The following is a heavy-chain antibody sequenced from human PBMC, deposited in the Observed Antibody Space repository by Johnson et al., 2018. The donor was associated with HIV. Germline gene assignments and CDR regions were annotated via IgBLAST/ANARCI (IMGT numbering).Heavy chain of an antibody. CDR3: AIIWNHTFDI. Sequence: VHLVESGGGVVQPGGSLRLSCAAFGFTFSTYGIHWVRQAPGKGLEWVAFIRSDGTNKYYADFVKGRFSISRDNSKNTLYLQMNSLRAEDTAVYYCAIIWNHTFDIWGQGTMVTVSS. CDR1: GFTFSTYG. D-gene: IGHD1-14*01. V-gene: IGHV3-30*02. J-gene: IGHJ3*02. CDR2: IRSDGTNK.